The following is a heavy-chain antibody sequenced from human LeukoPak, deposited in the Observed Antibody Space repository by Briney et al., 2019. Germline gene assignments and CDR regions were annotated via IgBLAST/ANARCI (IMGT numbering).Heavy chain of an antibody. CDR1: GFTFSGSA. CDR3: TTVTHFYL. V-gene: IGHV3-15*07. Sequence: GESLKISCAASGFTFSGSAMHWVRQASGKGLEWIGRIQHGGTTHYAAPLSGRFTISRDDSKATLYLHMNNLKTEDTAIYYCTTVTHFYLGGQGILVTVSS. J-gene: IGHJ4*02. CDR2: IQHGGTT. D-gene: IGHD2/OR15-2a*01.